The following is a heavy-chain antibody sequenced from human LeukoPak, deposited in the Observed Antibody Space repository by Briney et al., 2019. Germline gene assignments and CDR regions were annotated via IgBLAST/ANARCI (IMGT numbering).Heavy chain of an antibody. CDR1: GFTFSTYW. J-gene: IGHJ4*02. CDR3: TRDHITSWQIDF. CDR2: VRPGDGPT. D-gene: IGHD2-2*01. V-gene: IGHV3-23*01. Sequence: GGSLRLSCAASGFTFSTYWISWVRQAPGKGLEWVSHVRPGDGPTTYAESVKGRFTISRDNSKNTVSLQMNSLRVEDTAVYYCTRDHITSWQIDFWGQGTMVTVSS.